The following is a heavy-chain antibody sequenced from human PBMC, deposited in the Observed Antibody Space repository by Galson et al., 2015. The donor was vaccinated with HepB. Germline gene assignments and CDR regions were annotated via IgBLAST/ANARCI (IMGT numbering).Heavy chain of an antibody. CDR3: ARDSGPYDSWSGRRDWFDP. Sequence: SVKVSCKASGYTFTGYYMHWVRQAPGQGLEWMGRINPNSGGTNYAQKFQGRVTMTRDTSISTAYMELSRLRSDDTAVYYCARDSGPYDSWSGRRDWFDPWGQGTLVTVSS. J-gene: IGHJ5*02. V-gene: IGHV1-2*06. D-gene: IGHD3-3*01. CDR1: GYTFTGYY. CDR2: INPNSGGT.